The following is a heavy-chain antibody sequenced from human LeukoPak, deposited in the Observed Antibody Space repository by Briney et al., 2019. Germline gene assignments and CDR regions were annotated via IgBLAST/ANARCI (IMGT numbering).Heavy chain of an antibody. J-gene: IGHJ4*02. V-gene: IGHV4-34*01. Sequence: SETLSLTCAVYGGSFSSYYWSWIRQPPGKGLEWIGEINHSGSTNYNPSLKSRVTISVDTSKNQFSLKLSSVTAADTAVYYCARTKYSSGWYVGDYWGQGTLVTVSS. CDR2: INHSGST. CDR1: GGSFSSYY. CDR3: ARTKYSSGWYVGDY. D-gene: IGHD6-19*01.